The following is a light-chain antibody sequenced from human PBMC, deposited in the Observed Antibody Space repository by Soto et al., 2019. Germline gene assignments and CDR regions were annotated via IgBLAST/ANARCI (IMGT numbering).Light chain of an antibody. J-gene: IGLJ2*01. CDR2: EVT. Sequence: QSVLTQPPSASGSPGQSVTISCTGTSSDVGGYNYVSWYQQHPGKVPKLMIYEVTKRPSGVPDRFSGSKSGNTASLTVSGLQAEDEADDYCSSYAGSNIVVFGGGTKLTVL. CDR3: SSYAGSNIVV. CDR1: SSDVGGYNY. V-gene: IGLV2-8*01.